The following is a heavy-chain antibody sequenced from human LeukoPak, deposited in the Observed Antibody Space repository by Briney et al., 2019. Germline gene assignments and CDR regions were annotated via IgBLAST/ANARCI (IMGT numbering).Heavy chain of an antibody. Sequence: GSLRLSCAASGFTFSSYWMHWVRQAPGEGLVWVSRINSDGSSTNYADSVKGRFTISRDNAKNTLYLQMNSLRAEDTAMYYCARAVYYSNYLGYWGQGTLVTVSS. CDR3: ARAVYYSNYLGY. J-gene: IGHJ4*01. D-gene: IGHD3-10*01. V-gene: IGHV3-74*01. CDR2: INSDGSST. CDR1: GFTFSSYW.